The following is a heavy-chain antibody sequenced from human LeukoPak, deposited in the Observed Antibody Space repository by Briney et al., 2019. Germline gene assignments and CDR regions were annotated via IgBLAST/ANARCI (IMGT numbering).Heavy chain of an antibody. Sequence: ARSLRLSCAASGFTFSSYGMHWVRQAPGKGLEWVAVISYDGHNDYYGDSVKGRFTISRDNSKNTPYLQMNSPTADDTALYYCATSGSQWLAPDYWGQGTLFTVSS. CDR2: ISYDGHND. J-gene: IGHJ4*02. CDR3: ATSGSQWLAPDY. CDR1: GFTFSSYG. V-gene: IGHV3-30*03. D-gene: IGHD6-19*01.